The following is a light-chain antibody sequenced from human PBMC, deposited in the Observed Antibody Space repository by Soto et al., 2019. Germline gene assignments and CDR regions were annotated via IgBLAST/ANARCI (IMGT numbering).Light chain of an antibody. J-gene: IGKJ3*01. V-gene: IGKV1-9*01. Sequence: DIQLTQSPSFLSASVGGRVTITCRASQAISSHLAWYQQKPGKAPNLLIYGASTLQSGVPSRFSGSGSGTQFPLAISSLQGEDFETYYCQQLNSYPLTFGPGTTVYIK. CDR2: GAS. CDR1: QAISSH. CDR3: QQLNSYPLT.